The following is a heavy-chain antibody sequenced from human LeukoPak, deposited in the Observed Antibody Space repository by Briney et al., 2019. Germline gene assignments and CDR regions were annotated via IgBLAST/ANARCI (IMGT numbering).Heavy chain of an antibody. CDR1: GYSFTSYW. Sequence: GGSLKISCKGSGYSFTSYWIGWVRQMPGKGLEWMGIIYPGDSDTRYSPSFQGQVTISADKSISTAYLQWSSLKASDTAMYYCARRVTGPYYYYYMDVWGKGTTVTVSS. CDR3: ARRVTGPYYYYYMDV. J-gene: IGHJ6*03. V-gene: IGHV5-51*01. CDR2: IYPGDSDT. D-gene: IGHD1-20*01.